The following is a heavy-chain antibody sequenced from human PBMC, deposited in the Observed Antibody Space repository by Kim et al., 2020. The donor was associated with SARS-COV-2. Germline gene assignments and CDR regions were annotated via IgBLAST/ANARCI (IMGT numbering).Heavy chain of an antibody. J-gene: IGHJ4*02. V-gene: IGHV3-23*01. Sequence: THDARSVNGRFTISRDTYQNTLYLQMNSLGAEDAAIYYCTKDVGRSGGAYWGQGTLVTVSS. CDR3: TKDVGRSGGAY. D-gene: IGHD1-26*01. CDR2: T.